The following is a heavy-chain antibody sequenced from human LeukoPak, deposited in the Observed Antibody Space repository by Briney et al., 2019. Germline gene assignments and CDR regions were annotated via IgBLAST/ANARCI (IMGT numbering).Heavy chain of an antibody. CDR2: IYYSGST. D-gene: IGHD5-12*01. CDR1: GGSFISGSHY. J-gene: IGHJ6*04. CDR3: ARDYLILATNYYFYYGMDV. Sequence: SETLSPTCTVSGGSFISGSHYWTWIRQSPGRGLEWIGYIYYSGSTNYNPSLKSRVTISVDTSKNQFSLKLSSVTAADTAVYYCARDYLILATNYYFYYGMDVWGKGTTVIVSS. V-gene: IGHV4-61*01.